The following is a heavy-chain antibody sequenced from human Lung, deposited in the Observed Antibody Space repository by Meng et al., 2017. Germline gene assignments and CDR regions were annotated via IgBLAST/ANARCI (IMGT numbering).Heavy chain of an antibody. CDR1: GGSFSDYY. V-gene: IGHV4-34*01. Sequence: QLQLQQSGVVLLQPSETLSLPCFVAGGSFSDYYWSYIRQPTGKGLEWIYEINHSGSTNYTPYLESRAIITVDTSQNNLSLKLSSVTAAASVVYYCARCPTTMAHDFDYWGQGTLVTVSS. D-gene: IGHD4-11*01. CDR2: INHSGST. J-gene: IGHJ4*02. CDR3: ARCPTTMAHDFDY.